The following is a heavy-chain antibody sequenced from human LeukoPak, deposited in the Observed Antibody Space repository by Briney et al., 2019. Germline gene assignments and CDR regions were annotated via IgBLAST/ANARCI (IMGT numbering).Heavy chain of an antibody. J-gene: IGHJ4*02. Sequence: ASVKVSCKASGYTFTSYDINWVRQATGQGLEWMGWMNPNSGNTGYAQKFQGRVTMTRNTSISTAYMELSSLRSEDTAVYYCAREGTYYYGSGRTNPLDYWGQGTLVTVSS. D-gene: IGHD3-10*01. V-gene: IGHV1-8*01. CDR1: GYTFTSYD. CDR2: MNPNSGNT. CDR3: AREGTYYYGSGRTNPLDY.